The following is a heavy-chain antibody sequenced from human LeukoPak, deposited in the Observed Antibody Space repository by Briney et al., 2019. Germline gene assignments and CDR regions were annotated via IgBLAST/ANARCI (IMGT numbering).Heavy chain of an antibody. Sequence: GGSLRLSCAASGFTFSGSAMHWVRQASGKGLEWVGRISSKANSYATAYAASVKGRFTISRDDSKNTAYLQMNSLKTEDTAVYYCTSPHDYGDYWGQGTLVTVSS. J-gene: IGHJ4*02. V-gene: IGHV3-73*01. CDR3: TSPHDYGDY. CDR2: ISSKANSYAT. CDR1: GFTFSGSA.